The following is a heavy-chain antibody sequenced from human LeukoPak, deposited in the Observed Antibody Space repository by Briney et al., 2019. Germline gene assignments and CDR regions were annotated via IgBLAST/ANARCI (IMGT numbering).Heavy chain of an antibody. CDR2: IYPGDSDT. CDR3: ARINGANYYDSSGYYSIDY. D-gene: IGHD3-22*01. J-gene: IGHJ4*02. Sequence: PGESLKISCKGSGYSFTSYWIGWVRQMPGKGLEWMGIIYPGDSDTRYSPSFQGQVTISADKSISTAYLQWSSLKASDTAMYYCARINGANYYDSSGYYSIDYWGQGTLVTVSS. CDR1: GYSFTSYW. V-gene: IGHV5-51*01.